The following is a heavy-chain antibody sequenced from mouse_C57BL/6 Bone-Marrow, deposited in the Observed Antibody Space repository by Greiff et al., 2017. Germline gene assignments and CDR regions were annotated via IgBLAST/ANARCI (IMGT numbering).Heavy chain of an antibody. CDR3: ARGYGSSYRYFDV. V-gene: IGHV1-22*01. D-gene: IGHD1-1*01. CDR2: INPNNGGT. CDR1: GYTFTDYN. Sequence: EVQGVESGPELVKPGASVKMSCKASGYTFTDYNMHWVKQSHGKSLEWIGYINPNNGGTSYNQKFKGKATLTVNKSSSTAYMELRSLTSEDSAVYYCARGYGSSYRYFDVWGTGTTVTVSS. J-gene: IGHJ1*03.